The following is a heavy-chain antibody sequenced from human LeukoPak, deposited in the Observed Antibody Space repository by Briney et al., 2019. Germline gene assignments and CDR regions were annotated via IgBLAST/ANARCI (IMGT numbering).Heavy chain of an antibody. V-gene: IGHV3-7*01. J-gene: IGHJ4*02. D-gene: IGHD6-19*01. CDR1: GFTFTSYW. CDR2: IKQDGSEK. Sequence: PGGSLRLSCAASGFTFTSYWMSWFRQPPRKGLEWVANIKQDGSEKYYVDSVKGRFTISRDNAKNSLYLQMNSLRAEDTAVYYCARERWLGHWGQGTLVTVSS. CDR3: ARERWLGH.